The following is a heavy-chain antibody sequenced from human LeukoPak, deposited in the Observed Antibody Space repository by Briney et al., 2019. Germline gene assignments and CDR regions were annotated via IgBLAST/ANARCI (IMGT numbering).Heavy chain of an antibody. J-gene: IGHJ4*02. CDR2: ISYDGSNK. V-gene: IGHV3-30*18. CDR3: AKGLAYCGGDCYPYFDY. CDR1: GFTFSSYG. Sequence: PGGSLRLSCAASGFTFSSYGMHWVRQAPGKGLEWVAVISYDGSNKYYADSVKGRFTISRDNSKNTLYLQMNSLRAEDTAVYYCAKGLAYCGGDCYPYFDYWGQGTLVTVSS. D-gene: IGHD2-21*02.